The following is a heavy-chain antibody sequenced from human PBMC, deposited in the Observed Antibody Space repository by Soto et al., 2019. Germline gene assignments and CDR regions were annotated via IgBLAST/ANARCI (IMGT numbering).Heavy chain of an antibody. CDR3: ARYNWNDAFDI. CDR2: IYYSGST. CDR1: GGSISSSSYY. D-gene: IGHD1-1*01. Sequence: QLLESGPGLVKPSETLSLTCTVSGGSISSSSYYWGWIRQPPGKGLEWIGSIYYSGSTYYNPSLKSRVTISVDTSKNQFSLKLSSVIAADTAVYYCARYNWNDAFDIWGQGTMVTVSS. V-gene: IGHV4-39*01. J-gene: IGHJ3*02.